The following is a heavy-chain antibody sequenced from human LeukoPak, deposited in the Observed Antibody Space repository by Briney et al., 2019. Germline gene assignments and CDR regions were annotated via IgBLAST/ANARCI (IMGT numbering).Heavy chain of an antibody. CDR3: ARESCSGGSCYPDY. D-gene: IGHD2-15*01. CDR1: GFTFSSYW. J-gene: IGHJ4*02. V-gene: IGHV3-7*01. Sequence: GGSLRLSCAGSGFTFSSYWMTWVRQAPGKGLEWVANINQDGSEQYYVDSVKGRFTISKDNAKNSLYLQMNSLRVEDTAMYYCARESCSGGSCYPDYWGQGTLVTVSS. CDR2: INQDGSEQ.